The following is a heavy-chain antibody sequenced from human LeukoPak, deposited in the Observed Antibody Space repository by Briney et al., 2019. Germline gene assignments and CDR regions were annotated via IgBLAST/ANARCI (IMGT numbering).Heavy chain of an antibody. CDR3: ARVQTTLLWFGELPDAFDI. CDR2: IYYSGST. CDR1: GGSISSSSYY. J-gene: IGHJ3*02. V-gene: IGHV4-39*07. D-gene: IGHD3-10*01. Sequence: SETLSLTCTVSGGSISSSSYYWGWIRQPPGTGLEWIGSIYYSGSTYYNPSLKSRVTISVDTSKNQFSLKLSSVTAADTAVYYCARVQTTLLWFGELPDAFDIWGQGTMVTVSS.